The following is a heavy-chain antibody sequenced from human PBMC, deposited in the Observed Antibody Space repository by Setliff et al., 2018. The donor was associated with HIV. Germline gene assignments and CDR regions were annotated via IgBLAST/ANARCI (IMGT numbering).Heavy chain of an antibody. J-gene: IGHJ5*01. CDR1: GDSISSSYY. Sequence: EPLSLTCTVSGDSISSSYYWTWIRQPPGKGLEWIGYIYTSGSTNYNPSLKNRVTISVDTSKNQFSLRLSAVTAADTAVYYCARGYSSSWYDSWGQGTLVTVSS. CDR2: IYTSGST. V-gene: IGHV4-4*08. CDR3: ARGYSSSWYDS. D-gene: IGHD6-13*01.